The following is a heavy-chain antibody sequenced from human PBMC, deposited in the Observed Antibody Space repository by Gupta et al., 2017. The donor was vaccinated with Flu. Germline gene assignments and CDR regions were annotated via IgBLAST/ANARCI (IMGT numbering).Heavy chain of an antibody. Sequence: EVQLLEYGGGSVQPGGSLRLSCAAFGFMFSSATMSWVRQAPGEGLEWVSTVTGSGGSTYFAESVKGRFTISRDNSKKMVFLQMNSLRGDDTAIYYCAKHDYSSTDFDFWGQGTLVTVSS. J-gene: IGHJ4*02. CDR2: VTGSGGST. D-gene: IGHD2-2*01. CDR1: GFMFSSAT. CDR3: AKHDYSSTDFDF. V-gene: IGHV3-23*01.